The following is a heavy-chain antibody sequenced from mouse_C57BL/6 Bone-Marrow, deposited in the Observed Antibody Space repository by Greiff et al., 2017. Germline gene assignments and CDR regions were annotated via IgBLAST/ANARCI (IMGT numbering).Heavy chain of an antibody. J-gene: IGHJ2*01. Sequence: EVQLQQSGAELVRPGASVKLSCTASGFNIKDYYMHWVKQRPEQGLEWIGWIDPENGDTEYASKFQGKATITADTSSNTACLQLSSLTSEDTAVYYGTATVVAEDYWGQGTTLTVSS. D-gene: IGHD1-1*01. CDR1: GFNIKDYY. CDR2: IDPENGDT. V-gene: IGHV14-4*01. CDR3: TATVVAEDY.